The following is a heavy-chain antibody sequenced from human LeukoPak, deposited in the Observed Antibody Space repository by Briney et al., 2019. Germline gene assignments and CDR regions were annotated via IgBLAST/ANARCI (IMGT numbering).Heavy chain of an antibody. Sequence: PGGSLRLSCAASGFTFSSYGMHWVRQAPGKGLEWVAVISYDGSNKYYADSVKGRFTISRDNSKNTLYLQMNSLRAEDTAVYYCARGGNYHDSSGYLTVDYWGQGTLVTVSS. J-gene: IGHJ4*02. V-gene: IGHV3-30*03. D-gene: IGHD3-22*01. CDR3: ARGGNYHDSSGYLTVDY. CDR2: ISYDGSNK. CDR1: GFTFSSYG.